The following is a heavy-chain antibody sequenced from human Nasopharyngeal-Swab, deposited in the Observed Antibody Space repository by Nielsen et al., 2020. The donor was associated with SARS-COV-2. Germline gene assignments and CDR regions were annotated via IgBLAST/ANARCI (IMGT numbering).Heavy chain of an antibody. J-gene: IGHJ6*02. CDR2: IKNDGSGT. CDR3: ARDFGYCRGGACTYFGMDV. V-gene: IGHV3-74*01. CDR1: GFTFSSYW. D-gene: IGHD2-15*01. Sequence: GESLKISCAASGFTFSSYWIHWVRQVPGKGLAWVSRIKNDGSGTVYADSVEGRFTISRDNAKNTLYLQMNSLRVEDTAVYFCARDFGYCRGGACTYFGMDVWGQGTTVTVSS.